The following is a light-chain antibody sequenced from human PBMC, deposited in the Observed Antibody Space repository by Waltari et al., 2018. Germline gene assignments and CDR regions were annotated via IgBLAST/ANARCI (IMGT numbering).Light chain of an antibody. CDR2: EYN. CDR1: SSKIGTNF. Sequence: QSVLTQPPLVSAAPGQKGTISCSGSSSKIGTNFVSCYQQLPGTDPQLLIYEYNKRPSTIPYRFSGSKSGTSATLGITGLQTGDEADYYCGTWDNSLDAKLFGGGTRLTVL. CDR3: GTWDNSLDAKL. J-gene: IGLJ2*01. V-gene: IGLV1-51*02.